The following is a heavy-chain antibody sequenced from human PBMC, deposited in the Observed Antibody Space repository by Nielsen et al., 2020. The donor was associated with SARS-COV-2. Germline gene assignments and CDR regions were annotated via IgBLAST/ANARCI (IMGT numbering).Heavy chain of an antibody. CDR3: ARESSGYDHYDYGMDV. CDR2: IYFSGRT. CDR1: GCSIRSGGYY. J-gene: IGHJ6*02. V-gene: IGHV4-31*03. Sequence: SETLSLTCTVSGCSIRSGGYYWSWIRHHPGKGLEWIGYIYFSGRTCYNPSLKSRVTISVDTSKNQFSLSLRSVTAADTAVYYCARESSGYDHYDYGMDVWGQGTTVTVSS. D-gene: IGHD5-12*01.